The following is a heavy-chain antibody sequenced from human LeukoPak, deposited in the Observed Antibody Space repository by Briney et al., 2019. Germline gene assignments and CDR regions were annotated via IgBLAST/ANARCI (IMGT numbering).Heavy chain of an antibody. CDR3: ARSKYSYSHPINWFDP. D-gene: IGHD5-18*01. CDR1: GFTFSNYA. V-gene: IGHV3-23*01. J-gene: IGHJ5*02. Sequence: PGGSLRLSCAASGFTFSNYAMGWVRQAPGGGLEWVSYISGSGGTTYYADSVKGRFTISRDNSKNTLYLQMNSLRAEDTAVYYCARSKYSYSHPINWFDPWGQGTLVTVSS. CDR2: ISGSGGTT.